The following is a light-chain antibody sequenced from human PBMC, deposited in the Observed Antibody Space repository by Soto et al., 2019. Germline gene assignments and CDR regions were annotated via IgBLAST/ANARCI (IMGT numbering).Light chain of an antibody. CDR1: QSISSY. V-gene: IGKV1-39*01. CDR3: QQSYNMFWT. Sequence: DIQMTQSPSSLSASVGDRVTITCRTSQSISSYLNWYQQKPGKAPKVLIYAASSLQSGVPSRFSGSGSGTDFTLTISSLQPEDFATYYCQQSYNMFWTFGQGTKVDIK. CDR2: AAS. J-gene: IGKJ1*01.